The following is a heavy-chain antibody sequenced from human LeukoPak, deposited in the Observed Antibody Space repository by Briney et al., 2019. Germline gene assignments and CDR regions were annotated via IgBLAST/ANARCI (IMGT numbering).Heavy chain of an antibody. CDR1: GYTFTSYG. J-gene: IGHJ6*04. V-gene: IGHV1-18*04. CDR2: ISAYNGNT. Sequence: GASVNVSCTASGYTFTSYGISWVRQAPGQGLEWMGWISAYNGNTNYAQKLQGRVTMTTDTSTSTAYMELRSLRSDDTAVYYCAREKVWGYSYRDGPYYGMDVWGKGTTVTVSS. D-gene: IGHD5-18*01. CDR3: AREKVWGYSYRDGPYYGMDV.